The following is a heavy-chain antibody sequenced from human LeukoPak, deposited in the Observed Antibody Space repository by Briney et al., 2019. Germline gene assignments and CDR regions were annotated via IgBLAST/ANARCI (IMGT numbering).Heavy chain of an antibody. V-gene: IGHV1-24*01. J-gene: IGHJ6*02. CDR3: ATDPGEIVPAAKGPRGDYCYGMDV. D-gene: IGHD2-2*01. Sequence: ASVKVSCKVSGYTLTELSMHWVRQAPGKGLEWMGGFNPEDGETIYAQKFQGRVTMTEDTSTDTAYMELNSLRSDDTAVYYCATDPGEIVPAAKGPRGDYCYGMDVWGQGTTVTVSS. CDR1: GYTLTELS. CDR2: FNPEDGET.